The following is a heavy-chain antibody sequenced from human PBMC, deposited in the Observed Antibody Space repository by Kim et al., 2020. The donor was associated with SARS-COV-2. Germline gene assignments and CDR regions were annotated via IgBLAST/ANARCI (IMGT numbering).Heavy chain of an antibody. Sequence: GGSLRLSCAASGFTFSSYDMHWVRQATGKGLEWVSAIGTAGDTYYPGSVKGRFTISRENAKNSLYLQMNSLRAGDTAVYYCARGGRYYDSSGYFRFDPWGQGTLVTVSS. CDR2: IGTAGDT. J-gene: IGHJ5*02. CDR1: GFTFSSYD. V-gene: IGHV3-13*04. CDR3: ARGGRYYDSSGYFRFDP. D-gene: IGHD3-22*01.